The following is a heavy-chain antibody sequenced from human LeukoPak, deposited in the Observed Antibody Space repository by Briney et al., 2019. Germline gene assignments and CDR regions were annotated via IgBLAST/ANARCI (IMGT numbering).Heavy chain of an antibody. CDR3: ARVPLYCSSTSCYWGAAGFDP. CDR1: GYTFTSYG. CDR2: ISAYNGNT. D-gene: IGHD2-2*01. J-gene: IGHJ5*02. Sequence: GASVKVSCKASGYTFTSYGISWVRQAPGQGLEWMGWISAYNGNTNYAQKLQGRVTMTTDTSTSTAYMELRSLGSDDTAVYYCARVPLYCSSTSCYWGAAGFDPWGQGTLVTVSS. V-gene: IGHV1-18*01.